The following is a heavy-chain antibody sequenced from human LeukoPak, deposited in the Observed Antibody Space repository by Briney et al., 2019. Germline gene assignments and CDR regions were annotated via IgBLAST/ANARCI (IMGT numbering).Heavy chain of an antibody. Sequence: GGSLRLSCVASGFTFSSYSMNWVRQAPGKGLEWVSCISSSSNYIYYADSVKGRFTISRDNSKNTLYLQMNSLRAEDTAVYYCAGTKYSSSWYLDYWGQGTLVTVSS. CDR3: AGTKYSSSWYLDY. CDR1: GFTFSSYS. J-gene: IGHJ4*02. CDR2: ISSSSNYI. V-gene: IGHV3-21*04. D-gene: IGHD6-13*01.